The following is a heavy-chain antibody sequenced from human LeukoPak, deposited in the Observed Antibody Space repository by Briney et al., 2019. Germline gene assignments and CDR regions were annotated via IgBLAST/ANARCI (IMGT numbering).Heavy chain of an antibody. CDR1: GGCFSNYA. V-gene: IGHV3-23*01. CDR2: ISSTSSRT. CDR3: AKDVRQLVPGAFDY. Sequence: GGSLRLSCAASGGCFSNYAWNWVRQAPGKGLEWVSAISSTSSRTYYTDFVKGRFTISRDNSKNTLYLQMNSLRAEDTAAYYCAKDVRQLVPGAFDYWGQGTLVTVSS. J-gene: IGHJ4*02. D-gene: IGHD6-13*01.